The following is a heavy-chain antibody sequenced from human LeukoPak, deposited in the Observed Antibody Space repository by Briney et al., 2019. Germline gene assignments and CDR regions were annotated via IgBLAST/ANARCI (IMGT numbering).Heavy chain of an antibody. CDR2: ISSSGSTT. Sequence: PGGSLRLPCTASGFTFSSYTMNWVRQAPGKGLEWVSYISSSGSTTYYADSVKGRFTVSRDNAKNSLYLQMNSLRVEDTAVYYCARDWQYWGQGTQVTVSS. V-gene: IGHV3-48*01. CDR3: ARDWQY. CDR1: GFTFSSYT. J-gene: IGHJ4*02.